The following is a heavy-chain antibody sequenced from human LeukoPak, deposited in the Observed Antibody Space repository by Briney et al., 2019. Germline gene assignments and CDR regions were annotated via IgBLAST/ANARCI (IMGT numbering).Heavy chain of an antibody. V-gene: IGHV3-7*01. CDR1: GFTFSSYW. J-gene: IGHJ4*02. CDR3: ARPYDSSGYYNDY. Sequence: GGSLRLSCAASGFTFSSYWMSWVRQAPGKGLEWVANIKQDGSEKYYVDSAKGRFTISRDNAKNSLYLQMNSLRAEDTAVYYCARPYDSSGYYNDYWGQGTLVTVSS. CDR2: IKQDGSEK. D-gene: IGHD3-22*01.